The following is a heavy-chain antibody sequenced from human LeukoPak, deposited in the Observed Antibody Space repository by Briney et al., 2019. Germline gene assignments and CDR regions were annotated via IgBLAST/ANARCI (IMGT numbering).Heavy chain of an antibody. CDR1: GYTFTSYG. Sequence: GASVKVSCKASGYTFTSYGISWVRQAPGQGLEWMGWINPNSGGTNYAQKFQGRVTMTREMSISTAYMELSRLRSDDTAVYYCARGQQLASNWGQGTLVTVSS. J-gene: IGHJ4*02. CDR2: INPNSGGT. CDR3: ARGQQLASN. D-gene: IGHD6-13*01. V-gene: IGHV1-2*02.